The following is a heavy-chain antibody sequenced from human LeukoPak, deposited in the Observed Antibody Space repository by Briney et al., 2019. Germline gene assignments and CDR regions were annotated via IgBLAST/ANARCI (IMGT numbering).Heavy chain of an antibody. D-gene: IGHD2-21*01. CDR2: IYSGGSA. Sequence: GGSLRLSCAASGLTVSSNYMTWVRQAPGKGLEWVSVIYSGGSAYYADSVKGRFTISRDNSKNTLYLQMNSLRTEDTAVYYCATRPVGISYWGQGTLVTVSS. CDR3: ATRPVGISY. CDR1: GLTVSSNY. J-gene: IGHJ4*02. V-gene: IGHV3-66*02.